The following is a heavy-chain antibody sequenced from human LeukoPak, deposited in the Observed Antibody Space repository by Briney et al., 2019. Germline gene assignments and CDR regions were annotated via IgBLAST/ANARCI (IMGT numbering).Heavy chain of an antibody. CDR3: AKGSSGQYHYFDY. CDR2: ISYDGSNK. V-gene: IGHV3-30*18. J-gene: IGHJ4*02. D-gene: IGHD6-19*01. CDR1: GFTFSSYG. Sequence: PGRSLRLSCAASGFTFSSYGMHWVRQAPGKGLEWVAVISYDGSNKYYADSVKGRFTISRDNSKNTLYLQMNSLRAEDTAVYYCAKGSSGQYHYFDYWGQGTLVTISS.